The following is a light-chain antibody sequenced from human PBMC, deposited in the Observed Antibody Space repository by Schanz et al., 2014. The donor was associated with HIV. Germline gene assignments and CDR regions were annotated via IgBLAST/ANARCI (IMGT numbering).Light chain of an antibody. CDR3: CSYAVSSLV. CDR2: EGS. J-gene: IGLJ3*02. V-gene: IGLV2-23*01. Sequence: QSALTQPASVSGSPGQSITISCTGTSSDVGSYDLVSWYQQHPGKAPKLMIYEGSKRPSGVPDRFSGSKSGNTASLTISGFQAEDEADYYCCSYAVSSLVFGGGTKLTVL. CDR1: SSDVGSYDL.